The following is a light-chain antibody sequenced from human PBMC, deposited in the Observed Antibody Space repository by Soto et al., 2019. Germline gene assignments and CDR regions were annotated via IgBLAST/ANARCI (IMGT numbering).Light chain of an antibody. Sequence: DIQMTQSPSTLSASEGDRVTITCRASQSISSWLAWYQQKPGKAPKLLIYKTSSLESGVPSRFSGSGSGTEFTLTISSLQPDDFATYYCQQYNSYSPKWTFGQGTKVEIK. CDR2: KTS. V-gene: IGKV1-5*03. CDR3: QQYNSYSPKWT. CDR1: QSISSW. J-gene: IGKJ1*01.